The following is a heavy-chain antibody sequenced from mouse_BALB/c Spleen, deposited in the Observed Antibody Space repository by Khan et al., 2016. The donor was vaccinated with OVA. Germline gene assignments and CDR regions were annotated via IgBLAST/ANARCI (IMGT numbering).Heavy chain of an antibody. Sequence: VQLQQSGAELARPGASVKPSCKASGYTFTDYNINWVKQRTGQGLEWIGEIYPGSNNTYYNEKFKGKATLTADKSSSTAYMQLSSLTSEDSAVYFGAREWGAWFPYWGQGTLVTVSA. CDR3: AREWGAWFPY. CDR2: IYPGSNNT. J-gene: IGHJ3*01. V-gene: IGHV1-77*01. CDR1: GYTFTDYN.